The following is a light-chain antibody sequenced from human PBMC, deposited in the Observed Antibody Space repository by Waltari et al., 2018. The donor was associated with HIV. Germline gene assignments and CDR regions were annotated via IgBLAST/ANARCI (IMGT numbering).Light chain of an antibody. Sequence: QSVMTQPPSASGTPGQRVTISCSGGSSNIGSSSVNWYQQVPGTAPKLLIYNNNQLPSGVPDRFSGSKSGSSASLAISGLQSEDEADYFCQAWGNNTVVFGGGTKLTVL. J-gene: IGLJ2*01. CDR2: NNN. CDR3: QAWGNNTVV. V-gene: IGLV1-44*01. CDR1: SSNIGSSS.